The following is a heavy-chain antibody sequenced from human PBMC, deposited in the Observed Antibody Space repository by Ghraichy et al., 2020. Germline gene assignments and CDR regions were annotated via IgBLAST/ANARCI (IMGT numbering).Heavy chain of an antibody. CDR3: AKNVGVVIPKFYDF. J-gene: IGHJ4*02. Sequence: EPPGKGREGVSTSAGSGRGFDTDYADSVKGRFTISRDNSKDTVYLQMDSLSAGDTALYFCAKNVGVVIPKFYDFWGQGTLVAVSS. CDR2: SAGSGRGFDT. V-gene: IGHV3-23*01. D-gene: IGHD3-3*01.